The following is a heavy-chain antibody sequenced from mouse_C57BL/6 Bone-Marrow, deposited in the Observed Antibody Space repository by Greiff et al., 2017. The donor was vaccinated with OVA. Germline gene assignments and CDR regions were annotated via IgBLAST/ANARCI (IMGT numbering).Heavy chain of an antibody. CDR3: AGDYYGSSPYWYFDV. V-gene: IGHV1-82*01. D-gene: IGHD1-1*01. J-gene: IGHJ1*03. CDR1: GYAFSSSW. CDR2: IYPGDGDT. Sequence: QVQLQQSGPELVKPGASVKISCKASGYAFSSSWMNWVKQRPGKGLEWIGRIYPGDGDTNYNGKFKGKAPLTADKSSSTAYMQLSSLTSEDSAVXSCAGDYYGSSPYWYFDVWGTGTTVTVSS.